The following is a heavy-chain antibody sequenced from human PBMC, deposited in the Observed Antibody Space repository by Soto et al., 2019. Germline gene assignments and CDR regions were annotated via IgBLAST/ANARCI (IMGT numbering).Heavy chain of an antibody. J-gene: IGHJ4*02. V-gene: IGHV3-21*01. CDR3: ARDDYGDYGGYFDY. CDR1: GFTFSSYS. CDR2: ISSSSSYI. Sequence: GSLRLSCAASGFTFSSYSMNWVRQAPGKGLEWVSSISSSSSYIYYADSVKGRFTISRDNAKNSLYLQMDSLRAEDTAVYYCARDDYGDYGGYFDYWGQGTLVTVSS. D-gene: IGHD4-17*01.